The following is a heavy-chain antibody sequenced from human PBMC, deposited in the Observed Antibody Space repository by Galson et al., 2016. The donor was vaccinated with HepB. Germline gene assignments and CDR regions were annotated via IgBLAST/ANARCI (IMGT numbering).Heavy chain of an antibody. CDR3: ARDDDSGGRGSPDY. D-gene: IGHD3-3*01. Sequence: SLRLSCAASGFFFSGRAMSWVRQAPGKGLEWVSGINNGAATTGYAASVKGRFTISRDNSKNTRYLQMNSLRTEETAVYYCARDDDSGGRGSPDYWGQGTLVTVSS. V-gene: IGHV3-23*01. CDR2: INNGAATT. CDR1: GFFFSGRA. J-gene: IGHJ4*02.